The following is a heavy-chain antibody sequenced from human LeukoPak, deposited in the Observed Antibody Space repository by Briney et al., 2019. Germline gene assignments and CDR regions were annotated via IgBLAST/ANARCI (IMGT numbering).Heavy chain of an antibody. Sequence: PSEALSLTCTVSGGSITSYYWSWIRQPPGKGLEWIGEINHSGSTNYNPSLKSRVTISVDTSKNQFSLKLSSVTAADTAVYYCARGPIGYCSGGSCSTFDYWGQGTLVTVSS. J-gene: IGHJ4*02. CDR3: ARGPIGYCSGGSCSTFDY. CDR2: INHSGST. CDR1: GGSITSYY. V-gene: IGHV4-34*01. D-gene: IGHD2-15*01.